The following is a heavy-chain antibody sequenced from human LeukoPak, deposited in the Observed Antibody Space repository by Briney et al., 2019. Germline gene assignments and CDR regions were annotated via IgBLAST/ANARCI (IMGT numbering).Heavy chain of an antibody. V-gene: IGHV3-9*01. CDR3: AKDMIRVGATIGDAFDI. Sequence: PGGSLRLSCAASGFTFDDYAMHWVRQAPGKGLEWVSGISWNSGSIGYADSVKGRFTISRDNAKNSLYLQMNSLRAEDTALYYCAKDMIRVGATIGDAFDIWGQGTMVTVSS. CDR2: ISWNSGSI. D-gene: IGHD1-26*01. J-gene: IGHJ3*02. CDR1: GFTFDDYA.